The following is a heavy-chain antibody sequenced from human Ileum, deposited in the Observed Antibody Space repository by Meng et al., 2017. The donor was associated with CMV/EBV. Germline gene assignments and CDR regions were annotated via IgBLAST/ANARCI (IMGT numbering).Heavy chain of an antibody. Sequence: SISSSNYYWGWVRQPQGKGLEWIGSIDYSGSTYYNPSLESRISISADTSKNHFSLKLSSVTAADTAVYYCARLPTGRFLEWNYYFDYWGQGTLVTVSS. CDR1: SISSSNYY. J-gene: IGHJ4*02. CDR3: ARLPTGRFLEWNYYFDY. V-gene: IGHV4-39*02. D-gene: IGHD3-3*01. CDR2: IDYSGST.